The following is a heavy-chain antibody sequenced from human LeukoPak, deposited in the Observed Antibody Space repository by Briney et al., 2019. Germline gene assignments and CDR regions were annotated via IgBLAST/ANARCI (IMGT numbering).Heavy chain of an antibody. CDR2: INRSGST. CDR1: GGSFSGYY. V-gene: IGHV4-34*01. CDR3: ARGPLQIAAAVT. D-gene: IGHD6-13*01. J-gene: IGHJ5*02. Sequence: SETLSLTCAVYGGSFSGYYWSWIRQPPGKGLEWIGEINRSGSTNYNPSLKSRVTISVDTSKNQFSLKLSSVTAADTAVYYCARGPLQIAAAVTWGQGTLVTVSS.